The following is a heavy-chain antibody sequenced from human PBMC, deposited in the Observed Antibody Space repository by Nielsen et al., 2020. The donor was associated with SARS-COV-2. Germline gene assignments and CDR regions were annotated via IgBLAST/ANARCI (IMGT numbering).Heavy chain of an antibody. J-gene: IGHJ3*02. V-gene: IGHV3-13*04. D-gene: IGHD4-17*01. CDR1: GFTFSSYD. CDR3: ARGRMTTGPFDI. Sequence: GESLRLSCAASGFTFSSYDMHWVRQATGKGLEWVSAIGTAGDTYYPGSVKGRFTISRENAKNSLYLQMNSLRAGDTAVYYCARGRMTTGPFDIWGQGTMVTVSS. CDR2: IGTAGDT.